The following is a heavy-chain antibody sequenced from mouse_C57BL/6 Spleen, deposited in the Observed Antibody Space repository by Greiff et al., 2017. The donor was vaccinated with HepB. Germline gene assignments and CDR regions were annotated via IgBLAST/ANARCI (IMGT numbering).Heavy chain of an antibody. J-gene: IGHJ3*01. Sequence: VQLHQSGPELVKPGASVKISCKASGYSFTGYYMNWVKQSPEKSLEWIGEINPSTGGTTYNQKFKAKATLTVDKSSSTAYMQLKSLTSEDSAVYYCARRGMRQLFFAYWGQGTLVTVSA. CDR3: ARRGMRQLFFAY. CDR2: INPSTGGT. V-gene: IGHV1-42*01. D-gene: IGHD3-2*01. CDR1: GYSFTGYY.